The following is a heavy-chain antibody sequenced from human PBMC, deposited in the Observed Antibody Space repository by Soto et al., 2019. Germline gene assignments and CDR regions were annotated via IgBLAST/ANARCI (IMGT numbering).Heavy chain of an antibody. Sequence: QVQLQQWGAGLLKPSETLSLTCAVYGGSFSGYYWSWIRQPPGKGLEWIGEINHSGSTNYNPSLKRRVTISVDTSKNQFSLKLSSVTAADTAVYYCARVAGYCSGGSCYTLRPKFDYWGQGTLVTVSS. CDR3: ARVAGYCSGGSCYTLRPKFDY. CDR2: INHSGST. D-gene: IGHD2-15*01. V-gene: IGHV4-34*01. J-gene: IGHJ4*02. CDR1: GGSFSGYY.